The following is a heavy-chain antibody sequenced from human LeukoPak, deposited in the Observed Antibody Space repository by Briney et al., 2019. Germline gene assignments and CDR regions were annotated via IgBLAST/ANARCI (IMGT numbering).Heavy chain of an antibody. CDR1: GFTFSNYG. D-gene: IGHD6-13*01. CDR3: ARGEYSSSWWFDY. CDR2: IRYDGSNK. V-gene: IGHV3-30*02. Sequence: GGSLRLSCAASGFTFSNYGMHWARQAPGKGLEWVAFIRYDGSNKYYADSVKGRFTISRDNSKNTLYLQINSLRAEDTAVYYCARGEYSSSWWFDYWGQGTLVTVSS. J-gene: IGHJ4*02.